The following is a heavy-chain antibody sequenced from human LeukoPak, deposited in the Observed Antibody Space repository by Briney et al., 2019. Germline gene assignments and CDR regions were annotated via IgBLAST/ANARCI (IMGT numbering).Heavy chain of an antibody. J-gene: IGHJ4*02. CDR1: GYTFTSYG. D-gene: IGHD3-3*01. Sequence: ASVKVSCKASGYTFTSYGISWVRQAPGQGLEWMGRISAYNGNTNYAQKLQGRVTMTTDTSTSTAYMELRSLRSDDTAVYYCARDTTYYDFWSGYYKEAYFDYWGQGTLVTVSS. CDR2: ISAYNGNT. CDR3: ARDTTYYDFWSGYYKEAYFDY. V-gene: IGHV1-18*01.